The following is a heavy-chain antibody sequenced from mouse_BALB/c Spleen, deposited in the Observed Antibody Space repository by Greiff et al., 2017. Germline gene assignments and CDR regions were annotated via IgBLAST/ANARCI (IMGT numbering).Heavy chain of an antibody. V-gene: IGHV1S56*01. D-gene: IGHD3-1*01. CDR3: ARGNSAWFAY. CDR2: IYPGNVNT. CDR1: GYTFTSYY. J-gene: IGHJ3*01. Sequence: LVESGPELVKPGASVRISCKASGYTFTSYYIHWVKQRPGQGLEWIGWIYPGNVNTKYNEKFKGKATLTADKSSSTAYMQLSSLTSEDSAVYFCARGNSAWFAYWGQGTLVTVSA.